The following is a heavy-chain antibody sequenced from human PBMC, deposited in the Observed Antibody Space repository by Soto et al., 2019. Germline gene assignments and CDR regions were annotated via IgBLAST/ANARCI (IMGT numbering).Heavy chain of an antibody. J-gene: IGHJ4*02. CDR3: VRDRRNSTSYFDY. CDR1: GGSIRSDDYY. CDR2: IYYSGTT. Sequence: SETLSLTCTVSGGSIRSDDYYWSWIRQPPGKGLEWIGYIYYSGTTNYNPSLQSRVTISMDTSKNQFSLSLSSVNAADTAVYYWVRDRRNSTSYFDYWGQRTLVTVSS. V-gene: IGHV4-30-4*01.